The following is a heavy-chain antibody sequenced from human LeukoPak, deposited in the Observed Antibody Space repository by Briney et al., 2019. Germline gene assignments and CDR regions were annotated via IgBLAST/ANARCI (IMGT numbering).Heavy chain of an antibody. CDR2: IYTSGST. CDR3: ARIAQGPRSRYSGYDWKVNYFDY. J-gene: IGHJ4*02. Sequence: SETLSLTCAVSGGSISSYYWSWIRQPAGKGLEWIGRIYTSGSTNYNPSLKSRVTMSVDTSKNQFSLKLSSVTAADTAVYYCARIAQGPRSRYSGYDWKVNYFDYWGQGTLVTVSS. CDR1: GGSISSYY. D-gene: IGHD5-12*01. V-gene: IGHV4-4*07.